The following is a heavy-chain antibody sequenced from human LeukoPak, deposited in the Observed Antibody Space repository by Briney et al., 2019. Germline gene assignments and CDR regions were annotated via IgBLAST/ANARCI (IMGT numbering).Heavy chain of an antibody. V-gene: IGHV3-30-3*01. D-gene: IGHD1-26*01. CDR2: ISYDGSNK. CDR3: ARGPLVGATTRSGIDY. J-gene: IGHJ4*02. CDR1: GFTFSSYA. Sequence: GGSLRLSCAASGFTFSSYAIHWVRQAPGKGLEWVAVISYDGSNKYYADSVKGRFTISRDNSKNTLYLQMNSLRAEDTAVYYCARGPLVGATTRSGIDYWGQGTLVTVSS.